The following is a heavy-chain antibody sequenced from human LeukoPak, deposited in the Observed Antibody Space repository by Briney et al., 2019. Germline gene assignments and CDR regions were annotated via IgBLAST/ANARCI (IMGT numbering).Heavy chain of an antibody. CDR2: IQYDTSNK. J-gene: IGHJ4*02. CDR3: ARDYCSTTTCLDY. V-gene: IGHV3-30*02. CDR1: GFTFSTFG. D-gene: IGHD2-2*01. Sequence: GGSLRLSCGASGFTFSTFGMHWARQAPGKGLEWVAFIQYDTSNKYYADSVKGRFIISRDDSKNTLYLQMNSLRAEDTALYYCARDYCSTTTCLDYWGRGTLVTVSP.